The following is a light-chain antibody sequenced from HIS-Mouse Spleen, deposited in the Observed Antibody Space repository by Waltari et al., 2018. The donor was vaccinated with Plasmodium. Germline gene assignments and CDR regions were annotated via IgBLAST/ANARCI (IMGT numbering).Light chain of an antibody. CDR3: QQYNNWSFT. J-gene: IGKJ3*01. Sequence: EIVMTQSPATLSVSPGERATLSCRASQSVSSNLAWYKQKPGLAPRLLIYGASTRATGIPARFSGSGSGTEFTLTISSLQSEDFAVYYCQQYNNWSFTFGPGTKVDIK. V-gene: IGKV3-15*01. CDR1: QSVSSN. CDR2: GAS.